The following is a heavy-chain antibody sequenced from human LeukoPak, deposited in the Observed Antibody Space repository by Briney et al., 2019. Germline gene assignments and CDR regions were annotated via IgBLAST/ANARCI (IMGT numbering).Heavy chain of an antibody. D-gene: IGHD6-13*01. Sequence: ASVKVSCKASGYTFTSYDIDWVRQATGQGLEWMGWMNPNSGNTGYAQKFQGRVTITRNTSISTAYMELSSLRSEDTAVYYCAREIFSSSWYRWFDPWGQGTLVTVSS. CDR3: AREIFSSSWYRWFDP. V-gene: IGHV1-8*03. CDR2: MNPNSGNT. J-gene: IGHJ5*02. CDR1: GYTFTSYD.